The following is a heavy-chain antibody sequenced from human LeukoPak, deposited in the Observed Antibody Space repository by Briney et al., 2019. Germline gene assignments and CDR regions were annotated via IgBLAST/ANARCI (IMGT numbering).Heavy chain of an antibody. Sequence: AGGSLRLSCAASEFTFSTYAMSWVRQAPGKGLEWVSPISVIGGSTYDADSVKGRFTISRDNSKNTLYLQMNSLRAEDTAVYYCAKDTSIGRYCTNGVCSPFDYWGQGTLVTVSS. CDR2: ISVIGGST. J-gene: IGHJ4*02. D-gene: IGHD2-8*01. CDR1: EFTFSTYA. CDR3: AKDTSIGRYCTNGVCSPFDY. V-gene: IGHV3-23*01.